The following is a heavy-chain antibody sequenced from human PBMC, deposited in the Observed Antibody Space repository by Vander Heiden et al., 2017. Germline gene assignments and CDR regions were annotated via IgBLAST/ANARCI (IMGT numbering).Heavy chain of an antibody. D-gene: IGHD2-15*01. CDR3: ARDVGGGSSY. CDR2: MNEDGGTT. Sequence: EVQLVESGGGLVQLGGSLRLSCAASGFTVSRYWMHWVRQVPGKGRVCVSRMNEDGGTTNYADSVKGRFTISRDNAKNMLNLQMNSLRAEDTAVYYCARDVGGGSSYWGQGTLVTVSS. V-gene: IGHV3-74*01. CDR1: GFTVSRYW. J-gene: IGHJ4*02.